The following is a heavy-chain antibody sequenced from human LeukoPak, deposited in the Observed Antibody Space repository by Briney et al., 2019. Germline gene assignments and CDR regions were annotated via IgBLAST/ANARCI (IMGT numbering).Heavy chain of an antibody. Sequence: SETLSLTCTVSGGSMSSGRVYWGWIRQPAGKGLEWIGRIYTSGSTNYNPSLKSRVTMSVDTSKNQFSLKLNSVTAAESVVYYCARSSSGYRDYWGQGTLVTVSS. V-gene: IGHV4-61*02. CDR3: ARSSSGYRDY. CDR2: IYTSGST. J-gene: IGHJ4*02. D-gene: IGHD3-22*01. CDR1: GGSMSSGRVY.